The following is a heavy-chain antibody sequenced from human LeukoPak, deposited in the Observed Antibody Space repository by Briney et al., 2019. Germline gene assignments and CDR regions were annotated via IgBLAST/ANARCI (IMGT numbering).Heavy chain of an antibody. D-gene: IGHD3-22*01. CDR3: ARGVLYYYDSSGYFHGYGY. J-gene: IGHJ4*02. CDR1: GFTFSDYY. Sequence: PGGSLRLSCAASGFTFSDYYMSWIRQAPGKGLERVSYISSSGSTIYYADSVKGRFTISRDNAKNSLYLQMNSLRAEDTAVYYCARGVLYYYDSSGYFHGYGYWGQGTLVTVSS. CDR2: ISSSGSTI. V-gene: IGHV3-11*04.